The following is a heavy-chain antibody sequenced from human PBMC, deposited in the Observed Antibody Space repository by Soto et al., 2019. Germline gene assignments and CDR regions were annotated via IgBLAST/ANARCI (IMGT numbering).Heavy chain of an antibody. V-gene: IGHV4-4*07. D-gene: IGHD3-22*01. CDR2: IYTSGST. Sequence: QVQLQESGPGLVKPSETLSLTCTVSGGSISSYYWSWIRQPAGKGLEWIGRIYTSGSTNYNPSLKSRVTSAVATSKKKFPLKLSSVTAADTAVYYCAREQYYYDSSAYLMDYWGQGTLVTVSS. CDR1: GGSISSYY. J-gene: IGHJ4*02. CDR3: AREQYYYDSSAYLMDY.